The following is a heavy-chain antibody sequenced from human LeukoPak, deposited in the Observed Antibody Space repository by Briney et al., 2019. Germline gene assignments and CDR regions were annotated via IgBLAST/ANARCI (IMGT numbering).Heavy chain of an antibody. V-gene: IGHV4-34*01. J-gene: IGHJ4*02. CDR3: ARGRMWYSSGWYYFDY. Sequence: SETLSLTCAAYGGSFSGYYWSWIRQPPGKGLEWIGEINHSGSTNYNPSLKSRVTISVDTSKNQFSLKLSSVTAADTAVHYCARGRMWYSSGWYYFDYWGQGTLVTVSS. CDR1: GGSFSGYY. CDR2: INHSGST. D-gene: IGHD6-19*01.